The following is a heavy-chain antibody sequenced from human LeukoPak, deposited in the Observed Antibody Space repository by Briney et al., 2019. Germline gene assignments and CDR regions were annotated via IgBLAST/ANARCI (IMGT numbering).Heavy chain of an antibody. Sequence: PGGSLRLSCAASGFTFSAYSMNWVRQAPGKGLEWVSSISSSSTYIYYADSVKGRFTLSRDNAKNSLYLQMNGLRAEDTAVYYCAREVAAAGTTLDYWGQGTLVTVSS. CDR2: ISSSSTYI. V-gene: IGHV3-21*04. CDR3: AREVAAAGTTLDY. CDR1: GFTFSAYS. J-gene: IGHJ4*02. D-gene: IGHD6-13*01.